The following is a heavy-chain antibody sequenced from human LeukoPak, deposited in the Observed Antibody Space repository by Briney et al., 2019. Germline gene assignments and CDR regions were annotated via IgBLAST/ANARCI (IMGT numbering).Heavy chain of an antibody. D-gene: IGHD1-1*01. CDR2: ISASGGST. J-gene: IGHJ6*03. V-gene: IGHV3-23*01. CDR3: ARLGGTGMFYYMDV. CDR1: GFTFSSYG. Sequence: GGSLRLSCAASGFTFSSYGMSWVRQAPGKGLEWVSAISASGGSTFYADSVKGRFTISRDNSKNTLYLQMNGLRDEDTAVYFCARLGGTGMFYYMDVWAKGTTVTVSS.